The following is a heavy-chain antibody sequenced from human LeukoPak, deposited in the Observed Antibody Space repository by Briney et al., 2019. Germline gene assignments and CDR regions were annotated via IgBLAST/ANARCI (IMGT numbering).Heavy chain of an antibody. V-gene: IGHV3-30-3*01. Sequence: GGSLGLSCAASGFTFSSYVMHWVRQAPGKGLEWVTVISHDGSKKYYADSVKGRFTISRDNSKNTLYLQMNSLRAEDTAVYYCARGPSGSNYLDYWGQGTLVTVSS. CDR1: GFTFSSYV. CDR2: ISHDGSKK. CDR3: ARGPSGSNYLDY. J-gene: IGHJ4*02. D-gene: IGHD1-26*01.